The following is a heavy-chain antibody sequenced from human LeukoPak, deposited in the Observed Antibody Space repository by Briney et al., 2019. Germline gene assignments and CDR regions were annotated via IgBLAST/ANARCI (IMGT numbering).Heavy chain of an antibody. CDR2: ISWNSGSI. V-gene: IGHV3-9*03. Sequence: PGGSLRLSCAASGFTFDDYAMHWVRQAPGKGLEWVSGISWNSGSIGYADSVKGRFTISRDNAKNSLYLQMNSLRAEDMALYYCAKDYAYSGSSHFDYWGQGTLVTVSS. CDR3: AKDYAYSGSSHFDY. J-gene: IGHJ4*02. CDR1: GFTFDDYA. D-gene: IGHD1-26*01.